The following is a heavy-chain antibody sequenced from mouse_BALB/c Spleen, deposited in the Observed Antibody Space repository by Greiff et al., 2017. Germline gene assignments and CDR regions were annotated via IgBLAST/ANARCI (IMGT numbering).Heavy chain of an antibody. D-gene: IGHD2-4*01. J-gene: IGHJ4*01. Sequence: DVMLVESGGGLVQPGGSRKLSCAASGFTFSSFGMHWVRQAPEKGLEWVAYISSGSSTIYYADTVKGRFTISRDNPKNTLFLQMTSLRSEDTAMYYCARSMITTKGAYAMDYWGQGTSVTVSS. CDR2: ISSGSSTI. V-gene: IGHV5-17*02. CDR1: GFTFSSFG. CDR3: ARSMITTKGAYAMDY.